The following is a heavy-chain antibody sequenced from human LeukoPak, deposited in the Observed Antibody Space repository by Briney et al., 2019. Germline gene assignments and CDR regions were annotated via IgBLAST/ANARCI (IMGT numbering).Heavy chain of an antibody. Sequence: PGGSLRLSCAASGFTVSSNYMSWVRQAPGKGLEWVSVIYSGGSTYYADSVKGRFTISRDNSKNTLYLQMNSLRAEDTAVYYCARDGYSGSHGDAFDIWGQGTMVTVSS. CDR3: ARDGYSGSHGDAFDI. CDR2: IYSGGST. V-gene: IGHV3-66*01. CDR1: GFTVSSNY. D-gene: IGHD1-26*01. J-gene: IGHJ3*02.